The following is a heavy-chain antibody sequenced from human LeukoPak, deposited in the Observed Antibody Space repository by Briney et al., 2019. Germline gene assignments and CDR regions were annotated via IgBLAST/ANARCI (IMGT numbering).Heavy chain of an antibody. CDR2: ISSSSSYI. CDR3: ARGGYYYDSSGYYSD. D-gene: IGHD3-22*01. V-gene: IGHV3-21*01. J-gene: IGHJ4*02. Sequence: GGSLRLSCAASGFTFSSYSMNWVRQAPGKGLECVSSISSSSSYIYYADSVKGRFTISRDNAKNSLYLQMNSLRAEDTAVYYCARGGYYYDSSGYYSDWGQGTLVTVSS. CDR1: GFTFSSYS.